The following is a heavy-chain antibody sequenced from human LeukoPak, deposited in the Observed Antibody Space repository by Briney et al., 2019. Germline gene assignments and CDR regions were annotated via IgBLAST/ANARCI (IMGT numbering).Heavy chain of an antibody. CDR3: ARVEQQSSALYYYYYYMDV. Sequence: GGSLRLSCAASGFTFSSYAMSWVRQAPGKGLEWVSVTSGSGSSTFYADSVKGRFTISRDNSKNTLYMQMNSLRAEDTAVYYCARVEQQSSALYYYYYYMDVWGKGTTVTVSS. J-gene: IGHJ6*03. D-gene: IGHD6-13*01. CDR1: GFTFSSYA. V-gene: IGHV3-23*01. CDR2: TSGSGSST.